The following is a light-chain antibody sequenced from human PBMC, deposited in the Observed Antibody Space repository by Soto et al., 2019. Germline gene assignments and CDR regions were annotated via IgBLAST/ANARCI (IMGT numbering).Light chain of an antibody. Sequence: QLVLTQPPSASRTPGQRVTISCSGSSSNIGSNTVNWYQQLPGTAPKLLIYSNNQRPSGVPDRFSGSKSGTSASLAISGLQPEDEADYYCAAWDDSLNGSYVFGTGTKVTVL. CDR3: AAWDDSLNGSYV. J-gene: IGLJ1*01. V-gene: IGLV1-44*01. CDR2: SNN. CDR1: SSNIGSNT.